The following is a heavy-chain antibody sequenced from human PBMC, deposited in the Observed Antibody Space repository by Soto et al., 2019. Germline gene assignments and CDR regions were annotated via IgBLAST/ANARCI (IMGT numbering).Heavy chain of an antibody. J-gene: IGHJ6*03. CDR2: ISWNSGSI. Sequence: GGPLRLSSAASGFTFADYAMHWLRQAPGKGLEWVSGISWNSGSIGYADSVKGRFTISRDNAKNSLYLQMNSLRAEDTALYYCAKGLSRYYYYYMDVWGKGTTVTVSS. D-gene: IGHD3-22*01. CDR3: AKGLSRYYYYYMDV. V-gene: IGHV3-9*01. CDR1: GFTFADYA.